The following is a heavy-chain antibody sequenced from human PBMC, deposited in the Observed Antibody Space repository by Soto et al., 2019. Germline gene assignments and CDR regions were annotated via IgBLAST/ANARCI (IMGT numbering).Heavy chain of an antibody. V-gene: IGHV3-33*01. J-gene: IGHJ6*02. D-gene: IGHD6-6*01. CDR2: IWYDGSNK. CDR3: ARDLLSSSSKAYYYYYGMDV. Sequence: PXGSLKLSCSASGFTLSSYGMHWVRQAPGKGLDWVAVIWYDGSNKYYADSVKGRFTISRDNSKNTLYLQMNSLRAEDTAVYYCARDLLSSSSKAYYYYYGMDVWGQGPTVTVSS. CDR1: GFTLSSYG.